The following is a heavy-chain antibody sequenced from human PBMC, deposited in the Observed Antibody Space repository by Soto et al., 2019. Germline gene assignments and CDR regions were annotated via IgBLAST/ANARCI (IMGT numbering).Heavy chain of an antibody. Sequence: QVQLVQSGAEVKKPGASVKVSCKASGYTFTSYGISWVRQAPGQGLEWMGWISAYNGNTNYAQKLQGRVNMTTDTSTSTAYMVLRSLKYDDTAVYYCARDVLYYYDSSGYQLAQYYYYYYGMDVWGQGTTVTVSS. V-gene: IGHV1-18*01. CDR3: ARDVLYYYDSSGYQLAQYYYYYYGMDV. CDR1: GYTFTSYG. D-gene: IGHD3-22*01. J-gene: IGHJ6*02. CDR2: ISAYNGNT.